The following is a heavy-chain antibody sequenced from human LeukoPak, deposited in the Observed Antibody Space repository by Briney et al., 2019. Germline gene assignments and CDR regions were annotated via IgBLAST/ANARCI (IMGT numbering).Heavy chain of an antibody. J-gene: IGHJ6*02. V-gene: IGHV3-23*01. Sequence: GGSLRLSCAASGFTFSSYAMSWVRKTPGKGLEWVSAISGSGGSTYYADSVKGRFTISRDNSKNTLYLQMNSLRAKDTAVYYCAKDAWVGQQLDDYYYGMDVWGQGTTVTVSS. CDR2: ISGSGGST. CDR3: AKDAWVGQQLDDYYYGMDV. D-gene: IGHD6-13*01. CDR1: GFTFSSYA.